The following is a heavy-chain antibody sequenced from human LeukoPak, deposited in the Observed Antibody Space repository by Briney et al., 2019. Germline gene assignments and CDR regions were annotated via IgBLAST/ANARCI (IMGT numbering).Heavy chain of an antibody. D-gene: IGHD6-13*01. CDR3: ARRSRGYSSSWYYFGY. V-gene: IGHV4-61*09. J-gene: IGHJ4*02. Sequence: SETLSLTCTVSGGSISSGSYYWTWIRQPAGRGLEWIGHIYTTGSTNYNPSPKSRVTISLDTSKNQFSLKLSSVTAADTAVYYCARRSRGYSSSWYYFGYWGQGTLVTVSS. CDR2: IYTTGST. CDR1: GGSISSGSYY.